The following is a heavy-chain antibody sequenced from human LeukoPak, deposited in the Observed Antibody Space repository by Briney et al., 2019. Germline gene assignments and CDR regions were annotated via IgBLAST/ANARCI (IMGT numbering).Heavy chain of an antibody. J-gene: IGHJ4*02. D-gene: IGHD4-17*01. V-gene: IGHV3-33*01. CDR3: AREHTTVTSLLDY. CDR1: GFTFNSYG. CDR2: IWYDGNNK. Sequence: GRSLRLSCAASGFTFNSYGIHWVRQAPGKGLEWVAVIWYDGNNKYYADTVKGRFTISRDSSKNTMYLQMNSLRAEDTAVYYCAREHTTVTSLLDYWGQGTLVTVSS.